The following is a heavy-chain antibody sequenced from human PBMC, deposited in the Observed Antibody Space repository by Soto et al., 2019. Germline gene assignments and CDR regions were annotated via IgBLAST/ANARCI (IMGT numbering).Heavy chain of an antibody. J-gene: IGHJ6*02. V-gene: IGHV4-38-2*01. CDR3: ARHPKYYYYGMDV. Sequence: SETLSLTCVVSGYSISSGYYWGWIRQPPGKGLEWIASIYYSGSTYYNPSLKSRVTISVDTSKNQFSLKLSSVTAADTAVYYCARHPKYYYYGMDVWGQGTTVTVSS. CDR2: IYYSGST. CDR1: GYSISSGYY.